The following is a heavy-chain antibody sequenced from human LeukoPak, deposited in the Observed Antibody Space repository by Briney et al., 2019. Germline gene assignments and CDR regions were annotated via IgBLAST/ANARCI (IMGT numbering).Heavy chain of an antibody. Sequence: GGSLRLSCAASGFTFSSDAMHWVRQAPGRGLEWVAVISYDGSNKYYADSVKGRFTISRDNSKNALYLQMNSLRAEDTAVYYCAREHNTYYDFWSGYSYGMDVWGQGTTVTVSS. D-gene: IGHD3-3*01. V-gene: IGHV3-30-3*01. CDR3: AREHNTYYDFWSGYSYGMDV. J-gene: IGHJ6*02. CDR2: ISYDGSNK. CDR1: GFTFSSDA.